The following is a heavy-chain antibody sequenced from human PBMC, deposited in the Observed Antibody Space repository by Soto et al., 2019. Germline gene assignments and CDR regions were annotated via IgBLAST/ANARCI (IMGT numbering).Heavy chain of an antibody. CDR3: ARGVGSYYPNWFDP. J-gene: IGHJ5*02. D-gene: IGHD1-26*01. CDR2: IYYSGST. V-gene: IGHV4-30-4*01. CDR1: GGSISSGDYY. Sequence: PSETLSLTCTVSGGSISSGDYYWSWIRQPPGKGLEWIGYIYYSGSTYYNPSLKSRVTISVDTSKNQFSLKLSSVTAADTAVYYCARGVGSYYPNWFDPWGQGTLVTVSS.